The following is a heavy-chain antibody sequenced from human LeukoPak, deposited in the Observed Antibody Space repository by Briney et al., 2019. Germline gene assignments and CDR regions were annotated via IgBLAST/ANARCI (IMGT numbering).Heavy chain of an antibody. CDR1: GYTFSSYG. V-gene: IGHV1-18*01. J-gene: IGHJ4*02. Sequence: ASVKVSCKASGYTFSSYGISWVRQAPGQGLEWVGWINGFNGDTKYAQQLQGRVSTTTDTSTSTTYMELTSLRSDDTAVYYCARDYNYLIDYWGQGTLVTVSS. CDR2: INGFNGDT. D-gene: IGHD5-24*01. CDR3: ARDYNYLIDY.